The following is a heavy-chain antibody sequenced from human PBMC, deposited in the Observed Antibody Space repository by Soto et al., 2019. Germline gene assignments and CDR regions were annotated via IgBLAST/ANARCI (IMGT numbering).Heavy chain of an antibody. CDR3: ASAPTIAAAAQNRPPDYYYGMDV. CDR1: GYTFTSYG. D-gene: IGHD6-13*01. V-gene: IGHV1-18*01. Sequence: ASVKVSCKASGYTFTSYGISWVRQAPGQGLEWMGWISAYNGNTNYAQKLQGRVTMTTDTSTSTAYMELRSLRSDDTAVYYCASAPTIAAAAQNRPPDYYYGMDVWGQGTTVTVSS. J-gene: IGHJ6*02. CDR2: ISAYNGNT.